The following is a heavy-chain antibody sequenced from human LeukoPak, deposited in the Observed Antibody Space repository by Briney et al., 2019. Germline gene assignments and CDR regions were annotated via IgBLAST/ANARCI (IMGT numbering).Heavy chain of an antibody. Sequence: GGSLRLSCAASGFTFSSYCMSWVRQVPGKGLEWVANIKQDGSEKYYVDSVKGRSTISRDNAKNSLYLQMNSLRAEDTAVYYCARDGTLGANYDYVWGSYRYDRPFDYWGQGTLVTVSS. CDR1: GFTFSSYC. J-gene: IGHJ4*02. D-gene: IGHD3-16*02. CDR2: IKQDGSEK. V-gene: IGHV3-7*03. CDR3: ARDGTLGANYDYVWGSYRYDRPFDY.